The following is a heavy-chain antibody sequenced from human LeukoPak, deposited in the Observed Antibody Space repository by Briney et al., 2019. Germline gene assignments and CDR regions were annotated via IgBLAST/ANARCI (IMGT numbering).Heavy chain of an antibody. Sequence: GESLKISCKASGYIFTSYWIGWVRQIPGKGLEWMGIIYPGDSDTRYSPSFQGQVTISVDKSNSTAYLQWSSLKASDTAMYYCARGLTYGSGSNFDYWGQGSLVTVSS. CDR2: IYPGDSDT. V-gene: IGHV5-51*01. CDR3: ARGLTYGSGSNFDY. D-gene: IGHD3-10*01. J-gene: IGHJ4*02. CDR1: GYIFTSYW.